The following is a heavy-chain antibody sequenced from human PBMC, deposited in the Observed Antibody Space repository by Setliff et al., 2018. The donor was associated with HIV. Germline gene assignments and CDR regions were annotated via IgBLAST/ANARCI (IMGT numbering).Heavy chain of an antibody. D-gene: IGHD3-22*01. CDR1: GDSISSYF. CDR3: ARGLSFYDPGGFDY. Sequence: PSETLSLTCTVSGDSISSYFWSWIRQSPGKGLEWIGFRSTTGSTNYNPSLRSRVTISVDTSKNQFSLKLRSVTTADTAVYYCARGLSFYDPGGFDYWGQGTLVTVSS. V-gene: IGHV4-4*09. CDR2: RSTTGST. J-gene: IGHJ4*02.